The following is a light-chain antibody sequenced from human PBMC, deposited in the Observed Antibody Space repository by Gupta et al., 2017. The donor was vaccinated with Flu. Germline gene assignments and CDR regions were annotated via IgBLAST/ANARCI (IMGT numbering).Light chain of an antibody. J-gene: IGKJ1*01. CDR3: QQSGSSPWT. CDR1: QSISSSF. Sequence: ERATLSCRASQSISSSFLAWYQQKPGQAPRRLIDGASSRATGIPDRFSGSGSGTDFTRTISRLEPEDFAVYYCQQSGSSPWTFGQGTQVEVK. V-gene: IGKV3-20*01. CDR2: GAS.